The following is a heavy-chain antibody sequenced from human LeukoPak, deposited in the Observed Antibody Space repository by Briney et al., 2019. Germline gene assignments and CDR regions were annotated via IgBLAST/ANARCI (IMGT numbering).Heavy chain of an antibody. Sequence: GGSLRLSCAASGFTFGTYAMNWVRQAPGKGLEWDSGILASGSTTYYADSVKGRFTISRDNSKNTLYLQMNSLRAEDTAIYYCAKDRVPDGRWNFDFWGQGTLVTVSS. V-gene: IGHV3-23*01. D-gene: IGHD1-1*01. CDR2: ILASGSTT. J-gene: IGHJ4*02. CDR3: AKDRVPDGRWNFDF. CDR1: GFTFGTYA.